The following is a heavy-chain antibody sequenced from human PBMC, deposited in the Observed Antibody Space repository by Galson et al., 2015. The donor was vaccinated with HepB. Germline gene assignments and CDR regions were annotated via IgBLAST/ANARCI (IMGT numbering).Heavy chain of an antibody. D-gene: IGHD2-2*01. V-gene: IGHV3-21*01. CDR2: MSSSTNYI. J-gene: IGHJ6*02. Sequence: SLRLSCVASGSILSSYSMNWVRQAPGKGLEWVSFMSSSTNYIYYADSVKGRFTVSIDNAKNSLFLQMNSLRAEDTAVYYCATNTPAAVMRASGMDVWGQGTAVTVSS. CDR1: GSILSSYS. CDR3: ATNTPAAVMRASGMDV.